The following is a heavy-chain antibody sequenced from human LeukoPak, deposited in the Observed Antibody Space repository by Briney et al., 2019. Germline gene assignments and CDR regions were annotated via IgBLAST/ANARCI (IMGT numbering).Heavy chain of an antibody. CDR3: VRTFVSGYDVLTGYFRAFDY. J-gene: IGHJ4*02. CDR1: GFNFSSSE. V-gene: IGHV3-48*03. Sequence: GGSLRLSCAASGFNFSSSEMHWVRQAPGQGLEWLSYISHTGNTKYYADSVQGRFTVSRDNGKSLLILQMSSLRAGDTAIYYCVRTFVSGYDVLTGYFRAFDYWGQGALVTVSS. CDR2: ISHTGNTK. D-gene: IGHD3-9*01.